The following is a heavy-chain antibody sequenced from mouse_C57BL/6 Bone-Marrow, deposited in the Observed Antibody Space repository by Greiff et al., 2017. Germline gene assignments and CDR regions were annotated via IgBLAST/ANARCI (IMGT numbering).Heavy chain of an antibody. Sequence: EVQLQQSGPELVKPGASVKISCKASGYTFTDYYMNWVKQSHGKSLEWIGDINPNNGGTSYNQKFKGKATLTVDKSSSTAYMELRSLTSEDSAVYSCARRMDFDYWGQGTTLTVSS. CDR2: INPNNGGT. D-gene: IGHD2-3*01. V-gene: IGHV1-26*01. CDR3: ARRMDFDY. J-gene: IGHJ2*01. CDR1: GYTFTDYY.